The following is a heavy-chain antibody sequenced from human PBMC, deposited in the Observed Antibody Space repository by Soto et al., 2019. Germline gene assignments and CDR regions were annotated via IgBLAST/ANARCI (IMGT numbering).Heavy chain of an antibody. J-gene: IGHJ4*02. CDR3: ARHSGYDYVFDY. CDR2: ISAYNGNT. V-gene: IGHV1-18*01. Sequence: QVQLVQSGAEVKKPGASVKVSCKASGYTFTSYGISWVRQAPGQGLEWMGWISAYNGNTNYARKLQGRVTMTRDTSTSTAYMEMSSLTFDDTAVYYCARHSGYDYVFDYWGQGTLVTVSS. CDR1: GYTFTSYG. D-gene: IGHD5-12*01.